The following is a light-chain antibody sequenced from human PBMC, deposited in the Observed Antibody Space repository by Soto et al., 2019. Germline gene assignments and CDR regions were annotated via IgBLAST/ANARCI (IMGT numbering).Light chain of an antibody. CDR1: QSVSSY. V-gene: IGKV3-11*01. CDR2: DAS. CDR3: QQRSNWPSIT. Sequence: EIVLTQSPATLSFSPGERATVSCRASQSVSSYLAWYQQKPGQAPRLLIYDASNRATGIPARFSGSGSGTDFTLTISSLEPEDFAVYYCQQRSNWPSITFGQGTRLEIK. J-gene: IGKJ5*01.